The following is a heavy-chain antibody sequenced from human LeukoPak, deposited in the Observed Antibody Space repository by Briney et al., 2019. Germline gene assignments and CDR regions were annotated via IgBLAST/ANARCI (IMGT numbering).Heavy chain of an antibody. CDR3: ATRPRDSSGYYLGAFDA. Sequence: PGGSLRLSCEASGFIFSTYAMAWVRQTPGKGLDWVSVIGASGAETYYSDSAKGRFTVSRDNSKDTLFLHMSSLRAEGTAVYFCATRPRDSSGYYLGAFDAWGQGTTVTVSS. J-gene: IGHJ3*01. CDR1: GFIFSTYA. D-gene: IGHD3-22*01. V-gene: IGHV3-23*01. CDR2: IGASGAET.